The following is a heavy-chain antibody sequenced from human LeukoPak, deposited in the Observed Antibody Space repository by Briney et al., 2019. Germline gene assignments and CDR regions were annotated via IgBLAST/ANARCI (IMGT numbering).Heavy chain of an antibody. D-gene: IGHD3-10*01. V-gene: IGHV2-5*01. J-gene: IGHJ3*02. CDR1: GFSLTTSGVG. CDR2: IYWNDDK. CDR3: AHIHITYYYGSGTPLGAFDI. Sequence: SGPTLVKPTQTLTLTCTFSGFSLTTSGVGVGWVRQPPGKAPEWFALIYWNDDKRYRSSLKSRLTITKDTSKNQVVLTMTNMDPVDTATYYCAHIHITYYYGSGTPLGAFDIWGQGTMVTVSS.